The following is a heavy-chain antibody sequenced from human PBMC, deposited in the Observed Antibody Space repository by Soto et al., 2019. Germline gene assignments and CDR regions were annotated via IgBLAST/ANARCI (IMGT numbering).Heavy chain of an antibody. CDR2: IYYSGST. D-gene: IGHD6-6*01. CDR1: GGSISSSSYY. CDR3: AEIAARYYYYMDV. Sequence: SETLSLTCTVSGGSISSSSYYWGWIRQPPGKGLEWIGSIYYSGSTYYNPSLKSRVTISVDTSKNQFSLKLSSVTAADTAVYYCAEIAARYYYYMDVWGKGTTVTVSS. V-gene: IGHV4-39*01. J-gene: IGHJ6*03.